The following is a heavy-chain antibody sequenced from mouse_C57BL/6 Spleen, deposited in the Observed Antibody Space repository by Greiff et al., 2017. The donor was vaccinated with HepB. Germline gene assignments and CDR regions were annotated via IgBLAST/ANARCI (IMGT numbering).Heavy chain of an antibody. CDR1: GYAFSSSW. CDR2: IYPGDGDT. D-gene: IGHD1-1*01. J-gene: IGHJ3*01. Sequence: QVHVKQSGPELVKPGASVKISCKASGYAFSSSWMNWVKQRPGKGLEWIGRIYPGDGDTNYNGKFKGKATLTADKSSSTAYMQLSSLTSEDSAVYFCARPYYYGSTWFAYWGQGTLVTVSA. CDR3: ARPYYYGSTWFAY. V-gene: IGHV1-82*01.